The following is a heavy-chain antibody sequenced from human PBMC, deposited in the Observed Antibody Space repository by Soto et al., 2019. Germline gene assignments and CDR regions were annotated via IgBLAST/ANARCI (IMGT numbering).Heavy chain of an antibody. CDR3: ARDGRSSSLAYYYGMDV. V-gene: IGHV3-33*01. Sequence: PGGSLRLSCAASEFTFSSYGMHWVRQAPGKGLEWVAVIWYDGSRKYYADSVKGRFTISRDNSKNTLYLQMNSLRAEDTAVYYCARDGRSSSLAYYYGMDVWGRGTTVTVSS. CDR2: IWYDGSRK. J-gene: IGHJ6*02. CDR1: EFTFSSYG. D-gene: IGHD6-6*01.